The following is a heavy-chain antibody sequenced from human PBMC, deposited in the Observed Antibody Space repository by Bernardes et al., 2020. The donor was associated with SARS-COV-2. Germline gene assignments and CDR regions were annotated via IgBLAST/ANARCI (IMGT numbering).Heavy chain of an antibody. V-gene: IGHV3-23*01. D-gene: IGHD2-21*02. CDR1: GFTFSSYA. CDR2: VSDNGTSA. Sequence: GGSLRLSCVASGFTFSSYAMSWVRQAPGKGLECVSGVSDNGTSAYYADSVKGRFTISTDTSRNTLFLQMNILRADDTAVYFCARDKPESRDFWGWLDSWGQRTMFTVSS. CDR3: ARDKPESRDFWGWLDS. J-gene: IGHJ5*01.